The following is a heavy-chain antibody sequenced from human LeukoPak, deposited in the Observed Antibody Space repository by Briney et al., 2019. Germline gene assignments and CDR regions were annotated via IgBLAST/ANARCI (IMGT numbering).Heavy chain of an antibody. CDR3: ARGRGYYYMDV. CDR1: GFTFSSCA. Sequence: PGGSLRLSCAASGFTFSSCAMHWVRQAPGKGLEWVAVISYDGSNKYYADSVKGRFTISRDNSKNTLYLQMNSLRAEDTAVYYCARGRGYYYMDVWGKGTTVTVSS. V-gene: IGHV3-30*01. D-gene: IGHD3-10*01. CDR2: ISYDGSNK. J-gene: IGHJ6*03.